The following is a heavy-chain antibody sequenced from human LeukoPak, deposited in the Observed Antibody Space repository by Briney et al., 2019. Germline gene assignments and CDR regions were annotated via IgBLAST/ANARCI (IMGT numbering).Heavy chain of an antibody. D-gene: IGHD4-17*01. CDR1: SGSIRSYY. CDR2: IYYSGST. CDR3: ARTGSTVTMLYPFDH. Sequence: KPSETLSLTCTVSSGSIRSYYWSWIRQPPGKGLEWIGYIYYSGSTNYNPSLKSRVSISVDTSKNQFSLKLSSVTAADTAVYYCARTGSTVTMLYPFDHWGQGTLVTVSS. V-gene: IGHV4-59*01. J-gene: IGHJ4*02.